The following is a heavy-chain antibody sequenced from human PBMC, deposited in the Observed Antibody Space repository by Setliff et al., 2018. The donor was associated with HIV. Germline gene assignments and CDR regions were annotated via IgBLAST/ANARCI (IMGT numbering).Heavy chain of an antibody. CDR1: GFTFSTYA. Sequence: AGGSLRLSCVASGFTFSTYAINWVRLAPGKGLEWVSSISGSGYPYYADSVKGRFTISRDNSKNTLFLQMDSLRAEDTALYYCAKQRYYDGNDGFDVWGQGTMVTVSS. CDR2: ISGSGYP. CDR3: AKQRYYDGNDGFDV. V-gene: IGHV3-23*01. J-gene: IGHJ3*01. D-gene: IGHD3-3*01.